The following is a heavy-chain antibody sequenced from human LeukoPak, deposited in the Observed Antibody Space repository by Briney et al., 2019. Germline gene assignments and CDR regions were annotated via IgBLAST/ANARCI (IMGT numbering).Heavy chain of an antibody. CDR2: ISSSSSYI. CDR1: GFTFSSYS. Sequence: GGSLRLSCAASGFTFSSYSMNWVRQAPGKGLEWVSSISSSSSYIYYADSVKGRFTISRDNAKNSLYLQMNSLRAEDTAVYYCASEMTRRYNWFDPWGQGTLVTVSS. V-gene: IGHV3-21*01. J-gene: IGHJ5*02. CDR3: ASEMTRRYNWFDP. D-gene: IGHD2-21*02.